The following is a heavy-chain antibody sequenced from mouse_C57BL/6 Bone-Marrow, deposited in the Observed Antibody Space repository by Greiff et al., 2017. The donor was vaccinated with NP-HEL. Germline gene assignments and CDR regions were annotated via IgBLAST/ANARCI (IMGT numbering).Heavy chain of an antibody. CDR1: GYTFTDYY. CDR2: IYPGSGNT. V-gene: IGHV1-76*01. Sequence: QVQLQQSGAELVRPGASVKLSCKASGYTFTDYYINWVKQRPGQGLEWIARIYPGSGNTYYNEKFKGKATLTAEKSSSTAYMQLSSLTSEDSAVYFCARNYYDYDYFDYWGQGTTLTVSS. D-gene: IGHD2-4*01. CDR3: ARNYYDYDYFDY. J-gene: IGHJ2*01.